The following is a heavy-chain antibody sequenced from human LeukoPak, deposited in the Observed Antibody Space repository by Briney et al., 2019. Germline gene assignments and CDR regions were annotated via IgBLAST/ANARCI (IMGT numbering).Heavy chain of an antibody. Sequence: SSETLSLTCTVSGGSISSYYWSWIRQPAGKGLEWIGRIYTSGSTNYNPSLKSRVTMSVDTSKNQFSLKLSSVTAADTAVYYCAREKDYDFWSGLDDAFDIWGQGTMVTVSS. D-gene: IGHD3-3*01. V-gene: IGHV4-4*07. CDR3: AREKDYDFWSGLDDAFDI. J-gene: IGHJ3*02. CDR1: GGSISSYY. CDR2: IYTSGST.